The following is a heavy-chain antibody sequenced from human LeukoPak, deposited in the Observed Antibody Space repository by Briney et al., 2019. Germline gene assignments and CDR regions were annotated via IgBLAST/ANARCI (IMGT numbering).Heavy chain of an antibody. CDR2: IYYSGST. V-gene: IGHV4-59*01. J-gene: IGHJ4*02. CDR3: ARGGSSTWRTIDY. Sequence: SETLSLTCTVSGGSISSYYWSWIRQPPGKGLEWIGYIYYSGSTNYNPSLKSRVTISVDTSKNQFSLKLSSVTAADTAVYYCARGGSSTWRTIDYWGQGTLVTVSS. CDR1: GGSISSYY. D-gene: IGHD1/OR15-1a*01.